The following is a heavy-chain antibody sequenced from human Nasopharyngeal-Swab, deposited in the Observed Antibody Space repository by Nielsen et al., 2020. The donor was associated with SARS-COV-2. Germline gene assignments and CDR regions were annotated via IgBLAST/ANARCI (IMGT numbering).Heavy chain of an antibody. CDR2: ISSSGSTI. CDR1: GFTFSSYE. CDR3: ARDAFDDILTGYYYYFDY. J-gene: IGHJ4*02. D-gene: IGHD3-9*01. Sequence: GESLKISCAASGFTFSSYEMNWVRQAPGKGLEWVSYISSSGSTIYYADSVKGRFTISRDNAKNSLYLQMNSLRAEDTAVYYCARDAFDDILTGYYYYFDYWGQGTLVTVSS. V-gene: IGHV3-48*03.